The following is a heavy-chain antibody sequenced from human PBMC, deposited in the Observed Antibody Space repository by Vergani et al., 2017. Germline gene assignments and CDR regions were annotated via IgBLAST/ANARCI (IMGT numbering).Heavy chain of an antibody. D-gene: IGHD5-12*01. CDR2: IHYSENT. Sequence: QVQLQESGPGLVKSSETLSLTCSVSFDSIRNLYCNWIRQPPGKGLEWIGSIHYSENTNYNPSLKTRFTISVDTSKDQCSLTLTSVTAADTAVYYCASDTHSGQSADRWGQGILVTVTS. J-gene: IGHJ5*02. V-gene: IGHV4-59*11. CDR3: ASDTHSGQSADR. CDR1: FDSIRNLY.